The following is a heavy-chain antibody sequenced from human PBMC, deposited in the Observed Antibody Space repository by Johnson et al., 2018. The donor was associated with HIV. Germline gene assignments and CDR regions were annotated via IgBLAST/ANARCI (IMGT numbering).Heavy chain of an antibody. CDR1: GFTFSNAW. J-gene: IGHJ3*02. CDR3: AKVGSYYPSTGGNAFDI. V-gene: IGHV3-23*04. Sequence: VQLVESGGGLVKPGGSLRLSCAASGFTFSNAWMSWVRQAPGKGLEWVSAISGRGGSTYYADSVKGRFTISRDNSQNTLYLQLNSLRAEDTAVYYCAKVGSYYPSTGGNAFDIWGQGTMVTVSS. CDR2: ISGRGGST. D-gene: IGHD3-10*01.